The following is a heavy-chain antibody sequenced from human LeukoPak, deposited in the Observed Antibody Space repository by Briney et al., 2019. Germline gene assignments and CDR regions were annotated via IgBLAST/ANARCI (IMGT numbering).Heavy chain of an antibody. CDR1: GFTFSSYS. D-gene: IGHD3-22*01. J-gene: IGHJ3*02. V-gene: IGHV3-21*01. CDR2: ISSGSSYI. Sequence: GGSLRLSCAASGFTFSSYSMNWVRQAPGKGLEWVSSISSGSSYIYYADSVKGRFTISRDNAKNSLYLQMNSLRAEDTAVYYCARDSPVEKYYYDSSGYYYDNAFDIWGQGTMVTVSS. CDR3: ARDSPVEKYYYDSSGYYYDNAFDI.